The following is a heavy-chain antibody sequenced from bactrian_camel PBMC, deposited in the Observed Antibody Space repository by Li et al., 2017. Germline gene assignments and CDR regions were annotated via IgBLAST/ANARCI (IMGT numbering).Heavy chain of an antibody. CDR1: GRTYGRNC. D-gene: IGHD7*01. CDR3: AVDRPIRLVAPIVTFRKIQNCGDTDDLY. CDR2: ISGDGNP. J-gene: IGHJ4*01. Sequence: QLVESGGGSVQAGGSLRLSCAASGRTYGRNCMAWFRQAPGKEREGIAAISGDGNPEYADSVKGRFAISRDNGENAIRLRMSDLSPRDTAVYSCAVDRPIRLVAPIVTFRKIQNCGDTDDLYWGQGTQVTVS. V-gene: IGHV3S53*01.